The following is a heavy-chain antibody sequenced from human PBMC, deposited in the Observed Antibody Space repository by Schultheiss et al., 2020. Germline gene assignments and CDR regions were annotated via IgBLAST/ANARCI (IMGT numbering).Heavy chain of an antibody. CDR2: IIPIFGTA. V-gene: IGHV1-69*13. CDR3: AREGPYYYDSSGYPKTDY. D-gene: IGHD3-22*01. CDR1: GGTFSSYA. Sequence: SVKVSCKASGGTFSSYAISWVRQAPGQGLEWMGGIIPIFGTANYAQKFQGRVTITADESTSTAYMELSSLRSEDTAVYYCAREGPYYYDSSGYPKTDYWGQGTLVTVSS. J-gene: IGHJ4*02.